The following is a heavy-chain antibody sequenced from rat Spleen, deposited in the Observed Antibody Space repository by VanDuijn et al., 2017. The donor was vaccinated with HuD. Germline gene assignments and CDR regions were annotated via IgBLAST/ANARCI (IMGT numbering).Heavy chain of an antibody. J-gene: IGHJ4*01. CDR1: GFSFTNNG. Sequence: QVHLKESGPGLVQPSQTLSLTCTVSGFSFTNNGVSWVRQPPGKGLEWIATISSGGITFYNSVLKSRLTISRDTSKSQVFLKMNSLQTEDIATYYCVRDRHYYPYVMDAWGQGASVTVSS. CDR3: VRDRHYYPYVMDA. D-gene: IGHD1-6*01. V-gene: IGHV2S12*01. CDR2: ISSGGIT.